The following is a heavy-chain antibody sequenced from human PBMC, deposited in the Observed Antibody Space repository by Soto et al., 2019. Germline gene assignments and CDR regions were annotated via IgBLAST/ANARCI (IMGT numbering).Heavy chain of an antibody. CDR1: GYTFTNYE. D-gene: IGHD3-10*01. CDR3: ARMASSGSLNWFDP. CDR2: MNPGSGNT. V-gene: IGHV1-8*01. Sequence: ASVKVSCKASGYTFTNYEINWVRQATGQGLEWMGWMNPGSGNTGYAHKFQGRVTMTRNISISTAYMELSRLGSDDTAIYYCARMASSGSLNWFDPWGEGTLVTVSS. J-gene: IGHJ5*02.